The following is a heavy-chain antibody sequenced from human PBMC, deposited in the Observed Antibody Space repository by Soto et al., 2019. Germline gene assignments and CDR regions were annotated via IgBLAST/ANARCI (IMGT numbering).Heavy chain of an antibody. D-gene: IGHD6-6*01. CDR1: GYTFTGYY. Sequence: ASVKVSCKASGYTFTGYYTHWERQAPGQGLEWMGWINPNSGGTNYAQKFQGRVTMTRDTSISTAYMELSRLRSDDTAVYYCARPPSIAARGGVWNYWGQGTLVTVSS. CDR3: ARPPSIAARGGVWNY. J-gene: IGHJ4*02. CDR2: INPNSGGT. V-gene: IGHV1-2*02.